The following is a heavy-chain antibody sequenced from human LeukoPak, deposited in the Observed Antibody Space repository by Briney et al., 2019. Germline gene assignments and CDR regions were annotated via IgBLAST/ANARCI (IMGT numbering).Heavy chain of an antibody. CDR1: GFTFSDYS. D-gene: IGHD1-7*01. CDR3: ARDDLAGGTYLDC. CDR2: ISRGGSYI. J-gene: IGHJ4*02. Sequence: GGSLRLSCAASGFTFSDYSMNWVRQAPGKGLEGVASISRGGSYIYYADSVKGRFTISRDSAKNSLYLQMNSLRAEDTAVYNCARDDLAGGTYLDCWGQGTLVTVSS. V-gene: IGHV3-21*01.